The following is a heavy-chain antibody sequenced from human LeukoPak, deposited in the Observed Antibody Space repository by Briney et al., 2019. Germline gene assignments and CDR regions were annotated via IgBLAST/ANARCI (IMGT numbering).Heavy chain of an antibody. Sequence: SETLSLTCTVSGGSISSSSYYWGWIRQPPGKGLEWIGSIYYSGSTYYNPSLKSRVTISVDTSKNQFSLKLSSVTAADTAVYYCARDLSYCSSASCYYYYGMDVWGQGTTVTVSS. J-gene: IGHJ6*02. CDR2: IYYSGST. CDR1: GGSISSSSYY. D-gene: IGHD2-2*01. CDR3: ARDLSYCSSASCYYYYGMDV. V-gene: IGHV4-39*02.